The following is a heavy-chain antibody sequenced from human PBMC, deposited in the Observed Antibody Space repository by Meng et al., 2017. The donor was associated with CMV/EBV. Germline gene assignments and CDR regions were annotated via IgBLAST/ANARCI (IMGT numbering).Heavy chain of an antibody. V-gene: IGHV3-53*01. CDR3: ARDGNYHGV. CDR1: GFTVSNNY. CDR2: IYSEGTT. Sequence: HRVECGGGLIQPGGALRLSGADSGFTVSNNYMRWFRQAPGKGLEWVSLIYSEGTTDYADSVKGRFTISRDNSKNTLYLQMNSLRAEDTAVYYCARDGNYHGVWGQGTLVTVSS. J-gene: IGHJ4*02. D-gene: IGHD1-7*01.